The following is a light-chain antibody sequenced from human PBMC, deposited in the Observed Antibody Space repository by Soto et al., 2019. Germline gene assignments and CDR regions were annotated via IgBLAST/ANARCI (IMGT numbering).Light chain of an antibody. CDR3: SSYAGINNLGV. CDR2: EVN. V-gene: IGLV2-8*01. J-gene: IGLJ1*01. Sequence: QSALTQPPPASGSPGQSVTISCTGTSSDVGGYKYVSWYQQHPGKAPKLMIFEVNKRPSGVHDRFSGSKSGNTASLTVSGLQAEDESDYYCSSYAGINNLGVFGTGTKLTVL. CDR1: SSDVGGYKY.